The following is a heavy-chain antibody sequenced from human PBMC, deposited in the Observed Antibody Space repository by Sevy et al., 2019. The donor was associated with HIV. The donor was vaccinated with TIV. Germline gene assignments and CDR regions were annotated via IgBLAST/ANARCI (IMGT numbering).Heavy chain of an antibody. J-gene: IGHJ5*02. D-gene: IGHD6-13*01. V-gene: IGHV3-9*01. CDR3: VRDMGYTSSGRFDR. Sequence: GGSLRLSCAASGFTFEDHAMHWVRQAPGKGLEWVSCISWNSGSIVHAVSVSGRFTISRDKAKNSLYLQMNGLRPEDTALYYCVRDMGYTSSGRFDRWGQRTLVTVSS. CDR2: ISWNSGSI. CDR1: GFTFEDHA.